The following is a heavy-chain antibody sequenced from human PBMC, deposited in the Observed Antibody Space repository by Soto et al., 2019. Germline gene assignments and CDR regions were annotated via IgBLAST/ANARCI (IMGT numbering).Heavy chain of an antibody. Sequence: QVQLVQSGAEVKKPGSSVKVSCKASGGTFSSYAISWVRQAPGQGLEWMGGIIPIFGTANYAQKFQGRVRIPADESTSTAYKELSSLRSEDKSVYYCSREGSYYYIFTGLPTLNWFDPWGQGTLVTVSS. CDR2: IIPIFGTA. J-gene: IGHJ5*02. CDR3: SREGSYYYIFTGLPTLNWFDP. D-gene: IGHD3-9*01. CDR1: GGTFSSYA. V-gene: IGHV1-69*01.